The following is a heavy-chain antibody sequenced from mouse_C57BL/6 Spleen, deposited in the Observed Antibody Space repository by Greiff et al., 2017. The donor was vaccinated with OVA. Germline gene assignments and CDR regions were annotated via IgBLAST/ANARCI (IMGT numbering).Heavy chain of an antibody. D-gene: IGHD1-1*01. J-gene: IGHJ4*01. CDR1: GFSLTSYG. CDR2: IWSDGST. V-gene: IGHV2-6-1*01. CDR3: ARHPNYGSSYYAMDY. Sequence: VKLVESGPGLVAPSQSLSITCTVSGFSLTSYGVHWVRQPPGKGLEWLVVIWSDGSTTYNSALKSRLSISKDNSKSQVFLKMNSLQTDDTAMYYCARHPNYGSSYYAMDYWGQGTSVTVSS.